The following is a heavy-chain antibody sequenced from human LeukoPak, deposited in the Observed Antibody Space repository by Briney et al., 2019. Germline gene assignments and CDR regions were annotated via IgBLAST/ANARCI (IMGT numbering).Heavy chain of an antibody. Sequence: ASVKVSCEASGYTFSAFHIHWVRLAPGQGPEWMGWVNPNSGDTNYAQRFRGRVTMTRDTSINTAYMEPSSLRSDDTAVYYCARSNYYGSQSEYWGQGTLVAVSS. V-gene: IGHV1-2*02. CDR3: ARSNYYGSQSEY. CDR2: VNPNSGDT. J-gene: IGHJ4*02. D-gene: IGHD3-10*01. CDR1: GYTFSAFH.